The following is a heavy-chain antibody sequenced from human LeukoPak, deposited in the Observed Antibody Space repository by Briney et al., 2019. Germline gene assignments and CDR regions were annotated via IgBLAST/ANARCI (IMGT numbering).Heavy chain of an antibody. D-gene: IGHD6-19*01. CDR2: ISGGGERT. CDR3: GKDGGQYSSGPEFDP. V-gene: IGHV3-23*01. J-gene: IGHJ5*02. CDR1: GIVFSNTA. Sequence: GGSLRLSCAASGIVFSNTAMNWARQSPGRGLEWVSAISGGGERTFYADSVKGRFTISRDNSKNMRYLQMNSLRADDTAIYYCGKDGGQYSSGPEFDPRGQGALVTVSS.